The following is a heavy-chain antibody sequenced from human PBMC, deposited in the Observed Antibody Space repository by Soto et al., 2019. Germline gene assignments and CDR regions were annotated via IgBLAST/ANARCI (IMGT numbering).Heavy chain of an antibody. J-gene: IGHJ4*02. CDR3: ATAADAFDY. CDR2: ISYDGSNK. D-gene: IGHD6-13*01. Sequence: QVQLVESGGGLVRPGGSLRLTCAASGFTFSGYGMHWVRQAPGKGLEWVAVISYDGSNKYYADSVKGRFTISRDNSKNTLYLQMNSLRAEDTAVYYCATAADAFDYWGQGTLVTVSS. V-gene: IGHV3-30*03. CDR1: GFTFSGYG.